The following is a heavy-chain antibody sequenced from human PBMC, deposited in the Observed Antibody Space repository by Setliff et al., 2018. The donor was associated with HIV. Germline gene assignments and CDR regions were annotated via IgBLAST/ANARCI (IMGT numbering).Heavy chain of an antibody. CDR1: GGSISSHY. Sequence: SETLSLTCTVSGGSISSHYWSWIRQPPGKGLEWIAYISYSGSTNYNPSLKSRVTISKDTTKNQFSLKLSSVTAADTAVYYCARDHHYNFWSGCSPLYYYYGMDVWGQGTTVTVSS. J-gene: IGHJ6*02. CDR3: ARDHHYNFWSGCSPLYYYYGMDV. V-gene: IGHV4-59*11. D-gene: IGHD3-3*01. CDR2: ISYSGST.